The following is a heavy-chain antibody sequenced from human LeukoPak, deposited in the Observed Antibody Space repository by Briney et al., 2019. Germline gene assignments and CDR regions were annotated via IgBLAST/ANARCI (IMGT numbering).Heavy chain of an antibody. J-gene: IGHJ4*02. CDR2: ISSSSSYI. CDR1: GFTFNSLR. CDR3: SRDGRHFDY. Sequence: GGSLRLSCAASGFTFNSLRKICAGQAPGKGLEWVSSISSSSSYIYYADSVKGRFTISRDKAKNSLYLQINSLRAEDTALFYFSRDGRHFDYWGQGTLVTVSS. V-gene: IGHV3-21*01.